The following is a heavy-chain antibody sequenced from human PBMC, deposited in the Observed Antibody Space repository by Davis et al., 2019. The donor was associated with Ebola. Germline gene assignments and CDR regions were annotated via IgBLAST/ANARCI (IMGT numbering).Heavy chain of an antibody. CDR2: IYNDDSA. CDR3: ARDTGIAAVVDAFDI. Sequence: PGGSLRLSCAASGFAVSGTYMSWVRQAPGKGLEWVSTIYNDDSAYYADSVKGRFTISRDNSKNSLYLQMNSLRAEDTAVYYCARDTGIAAVVDAFDIWGQGTMVTVSS. D-gene: IGHD6-13*01. CDR1: GFAVSGTY. J-gene: IGHJ3*02. V-gene: IGHV3-66*01.